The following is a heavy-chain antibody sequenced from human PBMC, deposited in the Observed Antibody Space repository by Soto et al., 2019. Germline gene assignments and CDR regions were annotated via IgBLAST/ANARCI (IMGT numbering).Heavy chain of an antibody. V-gene: IGHV3-23*01. CDR3: VKAFRVGYDWTHD. CDR1: GFIFSNYA. D-gene: IGHD5-12*01. J-gene: IGHJ4*02. CDR2: IRGSGCPT. Sequence: DVQLLESGGDLVQPGGSLRLSCAASGFIFSNYAMSWVRQAPGKGLEWVSLIRGSGCPTNYADSVKGRFTVSRDNSKNILLLQMNSLRAADTAVYYFVKAFRVGYDWTHDWGQGTLVTVSS.